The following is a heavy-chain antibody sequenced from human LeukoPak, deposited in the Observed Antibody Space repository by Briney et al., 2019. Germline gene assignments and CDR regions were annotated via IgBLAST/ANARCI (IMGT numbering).Heavy chain of an antibody. CDR3: AREDLQTLDY. D-gene: IGHD4-11*01. V-gene: IGHV4-59*01. J-gene: IGHJ4*02. Sequence: SETLSLTCTVSGGSISSYYWSWIRQPPGKGLEWIGYIYYSGSTNYNPSLKSRVTISVDTSKNQFSLKLSSVTAADTAVYYCAREDLQTLDYWGQGTLVTVSS. CDR1: GGSISSYY. CDR2: IYYSGST.